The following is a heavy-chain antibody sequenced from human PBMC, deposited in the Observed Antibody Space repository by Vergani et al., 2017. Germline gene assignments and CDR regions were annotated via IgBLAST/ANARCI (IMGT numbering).Heavy chain of an antibody. J-gene: IGHJ3*02. CDR2: MNPNSGNT. CDR3: ASQSLRYFWSGFRAYDAFDI. CDR1: GYTFTSYD. Sequence: QVQLVQSGAEVKKPGASVKVSCKASGYTFTSYDINWVRQATGQGLEWMGWMNPNSGNTGYAQKFQGRVTMTRNTSISTAYMELSSLRSEDTAVYYCASQSLRYFWSGFRAYDAFDIWGQGTMVTVSS. D-gene: IGHD3-3*01. V-gene: IGHV1-8*01.